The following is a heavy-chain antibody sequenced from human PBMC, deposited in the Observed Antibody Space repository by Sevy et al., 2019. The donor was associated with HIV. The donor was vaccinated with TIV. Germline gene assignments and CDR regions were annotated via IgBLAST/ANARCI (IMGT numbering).Heavy chain of an antibody. D-gene: IGHD3-10*01. CDR3: ARDRGRHDYYYYGMDV. CDR2: ISSSSSYI. Sequence: GGSLRLSCAASGFTFSSYSMNWVRQAPGKGLEWVSSISSSSSYIYYADSVKGRFTISRDNAKNSLYLQMSSLRAEDTAVYYCARDRGRHDYYYYGMDVWGQWTTVTVSS. J-gene: IGHJ6*02. V-gene: IGHV3-21*01. CDR1: GFTFSSYS.